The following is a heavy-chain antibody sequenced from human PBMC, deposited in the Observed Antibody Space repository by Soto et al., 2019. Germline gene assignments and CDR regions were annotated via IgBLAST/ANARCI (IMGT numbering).Heavy chain of an antibody. V-gene: IGHV1-3*01. CDR3: ASSTTPHKTGAFDI. CDR1: GYTFTSYA. D-gene: IGHD2-15*01. Sequence: QVQLVQSGAEVKKPGASVKVSCKASGYTFTSYAMHWVRQAPGQRLEWMGWINAGNGNTKYSQKFQGRVTITRDTSASTAYMELSSLRSEDTAVYCCASSTTPHKTGAFDIWGQGTMVTVSS. CDR2: INAGNGNT. J-gene: IGHJ3*02.